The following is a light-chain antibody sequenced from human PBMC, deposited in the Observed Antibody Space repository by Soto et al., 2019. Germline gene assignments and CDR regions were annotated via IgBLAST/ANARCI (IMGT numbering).Light chain of an antibody. Sequence: QSVLTQPASVSGSPGQSITISCTGTSSDVGGYKHVSWYQHHPGKAPKLVIYEVSNRPSGISHRFTGSKSGNTASLTISGLQADDEADYYCSSYTSNSTLVFGTGTKLTVL. CDR2: EVS. CDR3: SSYTSNSTLV. J-gene: IGLJ1*01. V-gene: IGLV2-14*01. CDR1: SSDVGGYKH.